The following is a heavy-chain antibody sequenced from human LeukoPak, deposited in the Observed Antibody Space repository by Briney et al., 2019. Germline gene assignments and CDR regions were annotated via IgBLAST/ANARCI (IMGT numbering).Heavy chain of an antibody. Sequence: GGPLRLSCVASGFTFTNYNMNWVRQAPGKALEWVSYININSSTIYYAHSVKGRFPISRDNDMNSLYLQMNSLRDEDTAVYYCARGHFYGSGSNPDYWGQGTLVTVSS. J-gene: IGHJ4*02. V-gene: IGHV3-48*02. CDR2: ININSSTI. D-gene: IGHD3-10*01. CDR1: GFTFTNYN. CDR3: ARGHFYGSGSNPDY.